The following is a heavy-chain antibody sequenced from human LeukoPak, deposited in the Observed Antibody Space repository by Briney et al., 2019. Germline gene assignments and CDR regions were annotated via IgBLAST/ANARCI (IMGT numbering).Heavy chain of an antibody. J-gene: IGHJ3*02. CDR2: IIPIFGTA. V-gene: IGHV1-69*05. CDR3: ARDLHSSSWYEPFDI. Sequence: GGSLRLSCAASGFTFSTYWMSWVRQAPGQGLEWMGGIIPIFGTANYAQKFQGRVTITTDESTSTAYMELSSLRSEDTAVYYCARDLHSSSWYEPFDIWGQGTMVTVSS. CDR1: GFTFSTYW. D-gene: IGHD6-13*01.